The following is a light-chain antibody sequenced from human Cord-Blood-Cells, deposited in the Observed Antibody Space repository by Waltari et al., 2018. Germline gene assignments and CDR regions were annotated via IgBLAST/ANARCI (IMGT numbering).Light chain of an antibody. Sequence: QSVLTQPPSVSGAPGQRVTIPCTGSSSNLRAGYDVPWYQQLPGTAPKLLIYGNSNRPSGVPDRFSGSKSGTSASLAITGLQAEDEADYYCQSYDSSLSGSVFGGGTKLTVL. J-gene: IGLJ3*02. V-gene: IGLV1-40*01. CDR1: SSNLRAGYD. CDR2: GNS. CDR3: QSYDSSLSGSV.